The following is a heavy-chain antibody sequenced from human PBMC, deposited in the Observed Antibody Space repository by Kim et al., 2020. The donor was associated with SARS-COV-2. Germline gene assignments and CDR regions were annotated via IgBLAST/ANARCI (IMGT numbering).Heavy chain of an antibody. D-gene: IGHD3-22*01. CDR3: ARARNYYDSTGPDY. V-gene: IGHV3-53*01. Sequence: ADSVKGRFTISRDNSENTLFLQLRRLRAEDTAIYYCARARNYYDSTGPDYWGQGTLVTVSS. J-gene: IGHJ4*02.